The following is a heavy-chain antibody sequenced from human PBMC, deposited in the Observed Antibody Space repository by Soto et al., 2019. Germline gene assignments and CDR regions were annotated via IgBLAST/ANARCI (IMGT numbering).Heavy chain of an antibody. CDR2: INPSGGST. Sequence: GASVKVSCKASGYTFTSYYMHWVRQAPGQGLEWMGIINPSGGSTSYAQKFQGRDTMTRDTSTSTVYMELSSLRSEDTAVYYCARDGVSLRFLEWPYYYYGMDVWGQGTTVTVSS. J-gene: IGHJ6*02. V-gene: IGHV1-46*01. CDR3: ARDGVSLRFLEWPYYYYGMDV. CDR1: GYTFTSYY. D-gene: IGHD3-3*01.